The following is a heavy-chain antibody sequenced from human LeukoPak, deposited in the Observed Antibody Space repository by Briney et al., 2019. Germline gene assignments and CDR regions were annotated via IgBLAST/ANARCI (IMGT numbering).Heavy chain of an antibody. J-gene: IGHJ4*02. D-gene: IGHD3-22*01. CDR3: ARSRVGIPPQKQYYYDSSGYYPFDY. CDR1: GYTFTSYG. Sequence: ASVKVSCKASGYTFTSYGISWVRQAPGQGLEWMGWISAYNGNTNYAQKLQGRVTMTTDTSTSTAYMELRSLRSDDTAVYYCARSRVGIPPQKQYYYDSSGYYPFDYWGQGTLVTVSS. V-gene: IGHV1-18*01. CDR2: ISAYNGNT.